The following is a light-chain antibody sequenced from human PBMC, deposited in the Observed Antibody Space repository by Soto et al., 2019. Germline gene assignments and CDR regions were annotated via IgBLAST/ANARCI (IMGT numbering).Light chain of an antibody. Sequence: EIVLTQSPGTLSLSPGERATLSCRAIQSVGGSYLAWFQQKPGQAPRLLIYVASTRATGVPDRFSGSGSATDFSLTINRLEPEDFAVYYCQHYGSSPWTFGQGTKV. V-gene: IGKV3-20*01. CDR3: QHYGSSPWT. CDR2: VAS. J-gene: IGKJ1*01. CDR1: QSVGGSY.